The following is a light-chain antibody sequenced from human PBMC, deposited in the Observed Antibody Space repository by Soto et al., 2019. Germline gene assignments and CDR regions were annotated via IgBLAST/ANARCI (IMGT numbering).Light chain of an antibody. V-gene: IGKV1-13*02. J-gene: IGKJ5*01. CDR1: QGISSA. CDR2: DAS. Sequence: AIQLTQSPSSLSASVGDRVSITCRASQGISSALAWYQHKPGKPPKILIYDASSLQSGVPSRFSGSESGTECTLTISSLQPEEFATYYCQQLKSYPFTFCQGTRLEIK. CDR3: QQLKSYPFT.